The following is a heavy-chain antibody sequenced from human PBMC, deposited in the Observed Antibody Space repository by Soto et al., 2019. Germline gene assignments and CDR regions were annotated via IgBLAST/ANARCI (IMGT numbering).Heavy chain of an antibody. CDR3: ARESMVRGVIGYYHYGMDV. Sequence: PSETLSLTCTVSGGSISSGDYYWSWIRQPPGKGLEWIGYIYYSGSTYYNPSLKSRVTISVDTSKNQFSLKLSSVTAADTAVYYCARESMVRGVIGYYHYGMDVWGQGTTVTVSS. D-gene: IGHD3-10*01. J-gene: IGHJ6*02. CDR2: IYYSGST. V-gene: IGHV4-30-4*01. CDR1: GGSISSGDYY.